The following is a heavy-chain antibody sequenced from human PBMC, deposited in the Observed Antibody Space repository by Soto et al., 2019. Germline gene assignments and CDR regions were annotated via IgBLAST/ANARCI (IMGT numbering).Heavy chain of an antibody. D-gene: IGHD3-10*01. V-gene: IGHV3-21*01. Sequence: EVQLVESGGGLVKPGGSLRLSRAASGFTFSGHTINWVRQAPGKGLEWVSSVSRSSSYIYYADSVKGRFTVSRDDAEKSLSLQMNGLRAEDTAISYCARCMGFDGSGYAFFDSWGQGTQVTVSS. CDR3: ARCMGFDGSGYAFFDS. J-gene: IGHJ4*02. CDR1: GFTFSGHT. CDR2: VSRSSSYI.